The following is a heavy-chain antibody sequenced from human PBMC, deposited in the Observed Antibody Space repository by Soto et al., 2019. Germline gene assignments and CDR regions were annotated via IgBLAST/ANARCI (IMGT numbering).Heavy chain of an antibody. CDR3: ARGHTEPWLIDY. V-gene: IGHV1-69*02. CDR2: IVSFVGIA. CDR1: GCTFSNYT. Sequence: QVQLVQSGAEVKKPGSSVKLSCKASGCTFSNYTISWVRQAPGQGLEWMASIVSFVGIAYYAAKFQGRFTIIAVKSTSTTYMELSSLRSEDTAMYYCARGHTEPWLIDYWGQGTLVTVSS. D-gene: IGHD6-19*01. J-gene: IGHJ4*02.